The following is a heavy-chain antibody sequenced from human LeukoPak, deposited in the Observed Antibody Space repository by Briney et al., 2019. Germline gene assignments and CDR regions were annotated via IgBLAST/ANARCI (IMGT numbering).Heavy chain of an antibody. CDR2: IYYSGST. D-gene: IGHD1-7*01. CDR1: GGSISSYY. Sequence: SETLSLTCTVSGGSISSYYWSWIRQPPGKGLEWIGYIYYSGSTYYNPSLKSRVTISVDTSKNQFSLKLSSVTAADTAVYYCARGSPSTGTVDYWGQGTLVTVSS. CDR3: ARGSPSTGTVDY. J-gene: IGHJ4*02. V-gene: IGHV4-59*12.